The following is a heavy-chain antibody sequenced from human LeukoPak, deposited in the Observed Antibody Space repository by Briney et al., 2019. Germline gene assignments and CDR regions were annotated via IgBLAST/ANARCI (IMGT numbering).Heavy chain of an antibody. D-gene: IGHD4-17*01. V-gene: IGHV5-51*01. CDR2: IYPGDSDT. J-gene: IGHJ5*02. CDR1: GYSFTSYW. CDR3: ARGSEHDYGDSGEIDP. Sequence: GESLKISCKGSGYSFTSYWIGWLRQMPGKGLEWMGIIYPGDSDTRYSPSFQGQVTISADKSISTAYLQWSSLKASDTAMYYCARGSEHDYGDSGEIDPWGQGTLVTVSS.